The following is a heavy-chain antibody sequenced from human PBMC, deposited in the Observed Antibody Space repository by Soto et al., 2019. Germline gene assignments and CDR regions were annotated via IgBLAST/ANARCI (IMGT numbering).Heavy chain of an antibody. CDR3: ARVVVAAPGSLHLHYYSGMDX. J-gene: IGHJ6*04. CDR1: GGSISNGDYY. CDR2: LYYSVST. Sequence: TLCLTCTVSGGSISNGDYYWSWIRQPPGKGVEGIVYLYYSVSTYYNPSLKSLVTISVDTSKNQFSLKLSCVTAADTAVYYCARVVVAAPGSLHLHYYSGMDXWGKATRFTVSX. D-gene: IGHD2-15*01. V-gene: IGHV4-30-4*01.